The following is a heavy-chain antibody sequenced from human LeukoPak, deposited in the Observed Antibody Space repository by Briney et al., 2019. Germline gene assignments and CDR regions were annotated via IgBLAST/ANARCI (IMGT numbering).Heavy chain of an antibody. J-gene: IGHJ4*02. CDR3: ASGRRDGYNSDPWGY. V-gene: IGHV4-34*01. CDR1: GGSFSGYY. CDR2: INHSGST. Sequence: PSETLSLTCAVYGGSFSGYYWSWIRQPPGKGLEWIGEINHSGSTNYNPSLKSRVTISVDTSKNQFSLKLSSVTAADTAVYYCASGRRDGYNSDPWGYWGQGTLVTVSS. D-gene: IGHD5-12*01.